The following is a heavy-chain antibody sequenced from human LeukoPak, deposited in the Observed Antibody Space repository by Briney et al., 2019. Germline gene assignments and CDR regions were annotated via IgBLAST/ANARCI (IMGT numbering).Heavy chain of an antibody. CDR2: IRYDGSNK. CDR3: ANVRDNYYDSSGIYAFDI. V-gene: IGHV3-30*02. CDR1: GFTVSSNY. J-gene: IGHJ3*02. D-gene: IGHD3-22*01. Sequence: PGGSLRLSCAASGFTVSSNYMSWVRQAPGKGLEWVAFIRYDGSNKYYADSVKGRFTISRDNSKNTLYLQMNSLRAEDTAVYYCANVRDNYYDSSGIYAFDIWGQGTMVTVSS.